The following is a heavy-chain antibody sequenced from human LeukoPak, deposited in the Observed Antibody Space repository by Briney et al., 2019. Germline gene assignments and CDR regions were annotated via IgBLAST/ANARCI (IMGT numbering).Heavy chain of an antibody. D-gene: IGHD3-10*01. V-gene: IGHV1-18*01. J-gene: IGHJ4*02. CDR2: ISAYNGNT. Sequence: ASVKVSCKASGYTFTSYGISWVRQAPGQGLEWMGWISAYNGNTNYAQKLQGRVTMTTDTSTSTAYMELGSLRSDDTAVYYCARGNMVRGVIINFDYWGQGTLVTVSS. CDR1: GYTFTSYG. CDR3: ARGNMVRGVIINFDY.